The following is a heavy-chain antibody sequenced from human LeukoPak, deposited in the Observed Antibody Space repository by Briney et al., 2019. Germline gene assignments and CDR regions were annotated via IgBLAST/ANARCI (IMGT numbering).Heavy chain of an antibody. CDR3: ARDLGYSYGYTTYDY. V-gene: IGHV3-48*04. D-gene: IGHD5-18*01. CDR2: ISSSSSTI. CDR1: GFNFRTYN. J-gene: IGHJ4*02. Sequence: GGSLRLSCVGSGFNFRTYNLNWVRQAPGKGLEWVSYISSSSSTIYYADSVKGRFTISRDNAKNSLYLQMNSLRAEDTAVYYCARDLGYSYGYTTYDYWGQGTLVTVSS.